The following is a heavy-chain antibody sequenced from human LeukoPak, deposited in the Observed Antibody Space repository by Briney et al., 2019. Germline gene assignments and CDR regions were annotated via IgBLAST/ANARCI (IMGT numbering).Heavy chain of an antibody. V-gene: IGHV1-18*01. CDR2: ISAYNGNT. Sequence: ASVKVSCKASGYTFTSYGISWVRQAPGQGLEWMGWISAYNGNTNYAQKLQGRVTMTTDTSTSTAYMELRSLRSDDTAVYYCARIYYYDSSGYLTDFDYWGQGTLVTVSS. CDR1: GYTFTSYG. J-gene: IGHJ4*02. CDR3: ARIYYYDSSGYLTDFDY. D-gene: IGHD3-22*01.